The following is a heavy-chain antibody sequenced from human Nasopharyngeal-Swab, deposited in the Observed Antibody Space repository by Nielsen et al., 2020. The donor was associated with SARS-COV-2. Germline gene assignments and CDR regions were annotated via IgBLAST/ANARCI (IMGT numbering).Heavy chain of an antibody. CDR2: IYYIGST. Sequence: SGPLSPTCTVSGGLISSYYWSWIRQPPGKGLEWIGSIYYIGSTSSNPSLKSRVTISLDRSTNQFSLKLSSVTAADTAVYFCARAKAGITGTTYYFYYLDVWGTGTTVTVSS. CDR3: ARAKAGITGTTYYFYYLDV. J-gene: IGHJ6*03. CDR1: GGLISSYY. D-gene: IGHD1-7*01. V-gene: IGHV4-59*12.